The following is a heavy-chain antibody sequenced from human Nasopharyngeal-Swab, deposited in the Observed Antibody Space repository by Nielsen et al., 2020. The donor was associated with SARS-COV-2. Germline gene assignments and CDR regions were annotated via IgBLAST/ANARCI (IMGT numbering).Heavy chain of an antibody. J-gene: IGHJ6*03. CDR1: GGTFSSYA. Sequence: SVKVSCKASGGTFSSYAISWVRQAPGQGLEGMGGIIPIFGTANYAQKFQGRVTITADKSTSTAYMELSSLRSEDTAVYYCARALWVGYDILTGYYGGAYYYYYMDVWGKGTTVTVSS. V-gene: IGHV1-69*06. D-gene: IGHD3-9*01. CDR2: IIPIFGTA. CDR3: ARALWVGYDILTGYYGGAYYYYYMDV.